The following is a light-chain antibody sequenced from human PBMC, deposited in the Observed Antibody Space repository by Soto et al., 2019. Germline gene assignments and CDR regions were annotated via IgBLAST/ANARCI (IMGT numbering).Light chain of an antibody. CDR1: PSASSP. CDR3: QQYNVWPLP. Sequence: EIVMTQSPATLSVSPGERATLSCRASPSASSPLAWYQQKPGQTPKLLVYAASTRATGIPARFSGRGSGTEVTLTISSLQYEVVSVYYCQQYNVWPLPFGGGTKVEFK. V-gene: IGKV3-15*01. CDR2: AAS. J-gene: IGKJ4*01.